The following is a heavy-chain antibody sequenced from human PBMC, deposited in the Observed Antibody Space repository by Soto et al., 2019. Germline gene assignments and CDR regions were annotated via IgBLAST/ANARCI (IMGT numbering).Heavy chain of an antibody. D-gene: IGHD6-19*01. V-gene: IGHV1-69*06. CDR2: IIPLFDAT. CDR3: ARDRSSSWYNGTFYFDS. J-gene: IGHJ4*02. Sequence: QVQLVQSGAEVRXPXSSXXVSCEASGGTFTTYDISWVRQAPGQGLEWMGGIIPLFDATKYAQKFQGRVTITADKSTGTAYMELSSLRSEDTAMYYCARDRSSSWYNGTFYFDSWGQGTLVTVSS. CDR1: GGTFTTYD.